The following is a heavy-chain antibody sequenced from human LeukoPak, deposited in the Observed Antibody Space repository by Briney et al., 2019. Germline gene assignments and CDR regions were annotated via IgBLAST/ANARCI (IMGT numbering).Heavy chain of an antibody. J-gene: IGHJ4*02. CDR3: ARDRDWSFDY. Sequence: GGSLRLSCTASGFTFSSYFMSWVRQAPGKGLEWVANIKQDGSEIHYVDSVRGRFTISRDNAENSLYLEMNSLRAEDTAVYYCARDRDWSFDYWGQGTLVTVSS. CDR1: GFTFSSYF. V-gene: IGHV3-7*05. D-gene: IGHD3/OR15-3a*01. CDR2: IKQDGSEI.